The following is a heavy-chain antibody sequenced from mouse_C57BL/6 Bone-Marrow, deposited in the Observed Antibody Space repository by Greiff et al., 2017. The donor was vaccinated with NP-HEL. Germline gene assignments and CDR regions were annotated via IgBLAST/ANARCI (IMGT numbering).Heavy chain of an antibody. D-gene: IGHD1-1*01. Sequence: VQLRQSGAELVKPGASVKISCKASGYAFSSYWMNWVKARPGKGLEWIGQIYPGDGDTKYNGKFKGKATLTADKSSSTAYMQVSSLTSEDSAVYFCARGDYGSSRFGYAMDYWGQGTSVTVSS. V-gene: IGHV1-80*01. CDR1: GYAFSSYW. CDR2: IYPGDGDT. J-gene: IGHJ4*01. CDR3: ARGDYGSSRFGYAMDY.